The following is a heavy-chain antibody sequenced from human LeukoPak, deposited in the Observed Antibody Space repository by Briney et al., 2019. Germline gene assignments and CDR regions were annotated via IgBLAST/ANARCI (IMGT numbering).Heavy chain of an antibody. CDR2: IDPSDSYT. CDR3: ARRHSSSWSFDY. Sequence: GESLKISCKGSGYRFTSYWISWVRQMPGKGLEWMGRIDPSDSYTNYSPSFQGHVTISADKSIATAYLQWTLRASDTAIYYCARRHSSSWSFDYWGQGTLVTVSS. J-gene: IGHJ4*02. V-gene: IGHV5-10-1*01. D-gene: IGHD6-13*01. CDR1: GYRFTSYW.